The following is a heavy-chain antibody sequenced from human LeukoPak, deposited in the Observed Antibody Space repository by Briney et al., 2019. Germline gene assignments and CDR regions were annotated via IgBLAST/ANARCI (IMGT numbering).Heavy chain of an antibody. CDR2: INQDGSEK. V-gene: IGHV3-7*01. CDR3: ATSTYSSSPS. Sequence: GGSLRLSCAGSGFSFSNYWMIWVRQAPGKGLEWVANINQDGSEKYYVDSVEGRFTISRDDAKNSLYLQMNSLRAEDSALYYCATSTYSSSPSWGQGTLVTVSS. J-gene: IGHJ5*02. CDR1: GFSFSNYW. D-gene: IGHD6-6*01.